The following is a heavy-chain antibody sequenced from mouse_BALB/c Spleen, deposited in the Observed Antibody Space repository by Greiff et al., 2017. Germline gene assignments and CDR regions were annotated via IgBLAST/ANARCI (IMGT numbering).Heavy chain of an antibody. J-gene: IGHJ3*01. V-gene: IGHV1-80*01. CDR2: IYPGDGDT. Sequence: QVQLQQSGAELVRPGSSVTISCKASGYAFSSYWMNWVKQRPGQGLEWIGQIYPGDGDTNYNGKFKGKATLTADKSSSTAYMQLSSLTSEDSAVYFCARRTDGNYAFAYWGQGTLVTVSA. D-gene: IGHD2-1*01. CDR3: ARRTDGNYAFAY. CDR1: GYAFSSYW.